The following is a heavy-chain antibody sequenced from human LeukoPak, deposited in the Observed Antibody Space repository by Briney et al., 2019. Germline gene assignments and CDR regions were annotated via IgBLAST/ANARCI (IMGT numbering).Heavy chain of an antibody. J-gene: IGHJ4*02. D-gene: IGHD6-6*01. Sequence: PGGSLRLSCAASGFTFSYYAMYWVRQAPGKGLEFVSAITSDGGSTYYSNSVKDRFTISRDNSKNTLYLQMGSLRAEDVAVYYCARDVDYTSSSRGLGYWGQGTLVTVSS. CDR1: GFTFSYYA. CDR3: ARDVDYTSSSRGLGY. CDR2: ITSDGGST. V-gene: IGHV3-64*01.